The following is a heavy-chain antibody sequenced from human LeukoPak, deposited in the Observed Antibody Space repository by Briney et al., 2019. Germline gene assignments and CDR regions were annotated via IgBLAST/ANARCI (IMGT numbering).Heavy chain of an antibody. CDR1: GYTFTGYY. V-gene: IGHV1-2*06. D-gene: IGHD3-22*01. CDR3: ASSSGYYDSSGYYLYYFDY. CDR2: INPNSGGT. Sequence: ASVKVSCKASGYTFTGYYMHWVRQAPGQGLEWMGRINPNSGGTNYAQKFQGRVTMTRDTSISTAYMELSRLRSDDTAVYYCASSSGYYDSSGYYLYYFDYWRQGTLVTVSS. J-gene: IGHJ4*02.